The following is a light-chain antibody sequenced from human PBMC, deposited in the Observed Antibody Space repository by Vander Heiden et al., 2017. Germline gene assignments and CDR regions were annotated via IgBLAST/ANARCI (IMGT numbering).Light chain of an antibody. CDR1: QSVLSSSNNKNY. Sequence: EIVLTQSPASLPVSLGERATIHCKSSQSVLSSSNNKNYLAWYQQKPGQPPKLLIYGASTRESGVPDRFSGSGSGTDFTLTISGLQAEDVAVYYCQHYFSPPCTFGQGTKVEIK. J-gene: IGKJ1*01. V-gene: IGKV4-1*01. CDR2: GAS. CDR3: QHYFSPPCT.